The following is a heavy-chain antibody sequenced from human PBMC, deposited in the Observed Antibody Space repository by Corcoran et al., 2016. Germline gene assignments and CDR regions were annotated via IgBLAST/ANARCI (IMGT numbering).Heavy chain of an antibody. V-gene: IGHV4-34*01. CDR1: GGSFSGYY. CDR2: INHSGST. D-gene: IGHD2-15*01. Sequence: QLQQWGAGLLKPSETLSLTCAVYGGSFSGYYWSWIRQPPGKGLEWIGEINHSGSTNYNPSLKSRVTISVDTSKNQFSLKLSSVTAADTAVYYCARGQGYCSGGSCYLLDYWGQGTLVTVSS. J-gene: IGHJ4*02. CDR3: ARGQGYCSGGSCYLLDY.